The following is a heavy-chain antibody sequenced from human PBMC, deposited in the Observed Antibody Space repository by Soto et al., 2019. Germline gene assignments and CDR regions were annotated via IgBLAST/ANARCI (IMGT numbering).Heavy chain of an antibody. J-gene: IGHJ6*03. V-gene: IGHV4-39*01. CDR1: GDSISSRSYY. D-gene: IGHD6-13*01. Sequence: LQESGPGLVKPSETLSLTCSVFGDSISSRSYYWAWIRRPPGRGLEWIASIYYTGNTYYNPSRTSRAAISGDTSKNKFSLNLSFVSAADTAVYYCARFSWYDGDSITTYYMDFWGNGATVTVSS. CDR3: ARFSWYDGDSITTYYMDF. CDR2: IYYTGNT.